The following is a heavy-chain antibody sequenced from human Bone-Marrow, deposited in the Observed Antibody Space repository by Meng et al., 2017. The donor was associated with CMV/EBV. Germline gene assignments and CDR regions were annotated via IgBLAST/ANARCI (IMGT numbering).Heavy chain of an antibody. CDR1: GYSFTSYW. J-gene: IGHJ5*02. CDR3: ARGLDTVMFIDNWFDP. D-gene: IGHD5-18*01. CDR2: IYPGDSDT. Sequence: GGSLRLSCKGSGYSFTSYWIGWVRQMPGKGLEWMGIIYPGDSDTRYSPSFQGQVTISADKSINTAYLHWRSLKASDTAIYYCARGLDTVMFIDNWFDPWGQGTLVTVSS. V-gene: IGHV5-51*01.